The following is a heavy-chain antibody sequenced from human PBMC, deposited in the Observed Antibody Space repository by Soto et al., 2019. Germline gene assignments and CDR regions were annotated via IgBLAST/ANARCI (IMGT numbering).Heavy chain of an antibody. D-gene: IGHD3-16*01. CDR3: AKDSHGGIIAHTHDP. Sequence: EVQLLASGGGLVQPGGSLTLSRAASGFTFSRSAMSWVRRAPGKGLEWVSGINGGDDSKHYIDSARSRYTMSRYNSKNTLILQMNSLRSEDTAIYYCAKDSHGGIIAHTHDPCGQGKLVTVSS. J-gene: IGHJ5*02. V-gene: IGHV3-23*01. CDR2: INGGDDSK. CDR1: GFTFSRSA.